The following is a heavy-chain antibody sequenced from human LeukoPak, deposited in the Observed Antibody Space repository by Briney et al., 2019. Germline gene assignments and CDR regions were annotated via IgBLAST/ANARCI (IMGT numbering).Heavy chain of an antibody. Sequence: SETLSLTCTVSGGSIISSDYHWGWVRQPPGKGLEWIGTISYSGNTDYNPSLRSRVTISVDSSNNQFSLRLGSVTAADTAVYHCARHCCSGPAKRVFDTWGQGTMVTVSS. CDR3: ARHCCSGPAKRVFDT. D-gene: IGHD2-15*01. CDR1: GGSIISSDYH. J-gene: IGHJ3*02. CDR2: ISYSGNT. V-gene: IGHV4-39*01.